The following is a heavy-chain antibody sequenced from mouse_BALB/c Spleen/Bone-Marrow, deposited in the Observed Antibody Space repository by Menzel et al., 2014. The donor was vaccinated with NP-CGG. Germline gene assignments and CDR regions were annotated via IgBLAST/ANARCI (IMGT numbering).Heavy chain of an antibody. CDR3: AREIYYGNYAWFAY. CDR2: IWAGGST. CDR1: GFSLTSYG. V-gene: IGHV2-9*02. Sequence: QVHVKQSGPGLVAPSQSLSITCTVSGFSLTSYGLHWVRQPPGKGLEWLGVIWAGGSTNYNSALMSRLSISKDNSKSXVFLKMNSLQTDDTAMYYCAREIYYGNYAWFAYWGQGTLVTVSA. J-gene: IGHJ3*01. D-gene: IGHD2-1*01.